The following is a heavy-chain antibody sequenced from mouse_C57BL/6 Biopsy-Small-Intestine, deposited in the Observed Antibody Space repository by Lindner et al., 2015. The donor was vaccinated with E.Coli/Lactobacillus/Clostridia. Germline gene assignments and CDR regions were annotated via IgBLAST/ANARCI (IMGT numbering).Heavy chain of an antibody. CDR2: VDLRGGSK. Sequence: SVKVSCKESGNAFSTFYMHWVRQAPGQGLEWMGMVDLRGGSKTYAAKFKDRVYMTRDTSTTTVYLELSGLTFEDTAVYYCARDWPYGGNHDAFDVWGQGTMVTVSS. V-gene: IGHV1-64*01. D-gene: IGHD1-1*02. CDR3: ARDWPYGGNHDAFDV. CDR1: GNAFSTFY. J-gene: IGHJ3*01.